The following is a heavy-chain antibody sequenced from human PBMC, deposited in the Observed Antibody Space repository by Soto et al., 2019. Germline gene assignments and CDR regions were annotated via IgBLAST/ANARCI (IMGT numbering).Heavy chain of an antibody. J-gene: IGHJ6*02. Sequence: QVQLVQSGAEVKKPGASVKVSCKASGYTFTSYDINWVRQATGQGLEWMGWMNPNSGNTGYAQKFQGRVTMTRDTSTSTVYMELSSLRSEDTAVYYCARAPYSSYYYYGMDVWGQGTTVTVSS. CDR2: MNPNSGNT. D-gene: IGHD6-19*01. CDR3: ARAPYSSYYYYGMDV. V-gene: IGHV1-8*01. CDR1: GYTFTSYD.